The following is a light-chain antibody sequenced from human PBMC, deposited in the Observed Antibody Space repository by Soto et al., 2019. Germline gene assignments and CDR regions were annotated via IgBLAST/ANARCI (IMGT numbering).Light chain of an antibody. V-gene: IGKV1-6*01. CDR2: AAS. J-gene: IGKJ1*01. CDR3: LQDYNYPRT. CDR1: QGIRND. Sequence: AIPMTQSPSSLSASVGDRVTITCRASQGIRNDLGWYQQRPGEAPKLLIYAASTLQIGVPSRFSGSGSGTDFTLTISSLQPEDFATYYCLQDYNYPRTFGQGTKVEVK.